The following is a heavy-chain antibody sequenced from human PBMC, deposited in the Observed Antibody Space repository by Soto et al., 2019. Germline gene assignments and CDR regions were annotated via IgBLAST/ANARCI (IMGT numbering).Heavy chain of an antibody. Sequence: LRLSCAASGFPFGSHAMSWVRQAPGKGLEWVSLVSGNGGTTNYADSVKGRFTISRDNSKSTVYLELNNLSAEDTAVYHCAKNQGVELVPLATVDWFDPWGQGSEVTVSS. CDR1: GFPFGSHA. CDR3: AKNQGVELVPLATVDWFDP. J-gene: IGHJ5*02. D-gene: IGHD1-26*01. V-gene: IGHV3-23*01. CDR2: VSGNGGTT.